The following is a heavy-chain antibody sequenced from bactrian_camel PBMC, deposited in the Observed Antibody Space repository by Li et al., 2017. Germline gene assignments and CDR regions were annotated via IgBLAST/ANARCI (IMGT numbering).Heavy chain of an antibody. D-gene: IGHD5*01. CDR1: GFAYDSYA. CDR3: ATAQGYIDPWFPRANYNY. V-gene: IGHV3S55*01. Sequence: HVQLVESGGGSVQAGGSLTLSCVASGFAYDSYAMGWFRQAPGKEREGVAIIGSSGSTGYADSVKGRFTISKDNAKNTLYLQMNSLKPEDTAMYYCATAQGYIDPWFPRANYNYWGQGTQVTVS. CDR2: IGSSGST. J-gene: IGHJ4*01.